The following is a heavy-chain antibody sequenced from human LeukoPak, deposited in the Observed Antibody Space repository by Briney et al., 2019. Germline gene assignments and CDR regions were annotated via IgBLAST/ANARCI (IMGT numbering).Heavy chain of an antibody. CDR2: IYHSGST. CDR3: ARGARYSSSSCGY. J-gene: IGHJ4*02. CDR1: GYSISSGYY. V-gene: IGHV4-38-2*02. D-gene: IGHD6-6*01. Sequence: SETLSLTCIVPGYSISSGYYWGWIRQPPGKGLEWIGSIYHSGSTYYNPSLKSRVTISVDTSKNQFSLKLSSVTAADTAVYYCARGARYSSSSCGYWGQGTLVTVSS.